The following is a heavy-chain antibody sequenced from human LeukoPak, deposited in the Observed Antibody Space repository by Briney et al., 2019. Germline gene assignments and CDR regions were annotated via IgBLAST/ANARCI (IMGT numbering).Heavy chain of an antibody. D-gene: IGHD5-12*01. J-gene: IGHJ4*02. CDR1: GGTFSSYA. Sequence: ASVKVSCKASGGTFSSYAISWVRQAPGQGFEWMGGIIPIFGTANYAQKFQGRVTITTDESTSTAYMELSSLRSEDTAVYYCARDQRGYGYDYWGQGTLVTVSS. CDR3: ARDQRGYGYDY. CDR2: IIPIFGTA. V-gene: IGHV1-69*05.